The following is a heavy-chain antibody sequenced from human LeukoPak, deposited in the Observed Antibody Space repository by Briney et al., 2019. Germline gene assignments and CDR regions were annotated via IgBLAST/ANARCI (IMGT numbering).Heavy chain of an antibody. J-gene: IGHJ4*02. CDR2: ISGSSSTI. Sequence: PGGSLRLSCAASGFTFSDYSMNWVRQAPGKGLEWVSYISGSSSTIYYADSVKGRFTISRDNAKNSLYLQMNSLRAEDTAVYYCARDPYCSGGSCYDYWGQGTLVTVSS. CDR1: GFTFSDYS. CDR3: ARDPYCSGGSCYDY. V-gene: IGHV3-48*04. D-gene: IGHD2-15*01.